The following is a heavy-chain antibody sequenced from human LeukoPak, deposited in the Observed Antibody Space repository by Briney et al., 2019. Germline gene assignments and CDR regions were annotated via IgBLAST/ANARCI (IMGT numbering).Heavy chain of an antibody. J-gene: IGHJ3*02. D-gene: IGHD3-10*01. V-gene: IGHV3-30*18. CDR2: ISYDGSNK. CDR1: GFTFSSYG. Sequence: GGSLRLSCAASGFTFSSYGMHWVRQAPGKGLEWVAVISYDGSNKYYADSVKGRFTISRDNSKNTLYLQMNSLRAEDTAVYYCAKLRRFEVDAFDIWGQGRMVTVSS. CDR3: AKLRRFEVDAFDI.